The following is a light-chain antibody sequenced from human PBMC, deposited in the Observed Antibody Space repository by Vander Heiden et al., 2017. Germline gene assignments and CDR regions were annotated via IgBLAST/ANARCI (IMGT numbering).Light chain of an antibody. CDR2: EVN. J-gene: IGLJ3*02. CDR3: SSYAGRYSWV. Sequence: QSALTQPPSASGSPGQSITISCTGTSRDVGAYNYVSWYQQHPGKAPKLVIYEVNKRPSGVPHRFSGSKSGNAASLTVSGLQAEDEADFYCSSYAGRYSWVFGGGTKLTVL. CDR1: SRDVGAYNY. V-gene: IGLV2-8*01.